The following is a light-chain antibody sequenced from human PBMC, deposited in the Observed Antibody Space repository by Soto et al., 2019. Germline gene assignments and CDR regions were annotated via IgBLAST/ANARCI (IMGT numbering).Light chain of an antibody. CDR2: GAS. J-gene: IGKJ2*01. CDR3: QQYNNWPPYT. Sequence: EIVMTQSPATLSVSPGERATLSCRASQSVSSILAWYQQKPGQAPRLLIYGASTRATGIPARFSGSGSGTEFTLSISSLHSEDFAVYYCQQYNNWPPYTFGQGTKLEIK. CDR1: QSVSSI. V-gene: IGKV3-15*01.